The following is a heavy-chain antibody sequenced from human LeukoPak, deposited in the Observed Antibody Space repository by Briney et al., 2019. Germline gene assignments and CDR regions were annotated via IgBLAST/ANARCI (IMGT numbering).Heavy chain of an antibody. CDR1: GGSISSHS. CDR2: FYYSGST. J-gene: IGHJ4*02. CDR3: ARVPYDDYAYYFDY. D-gene: IGHD4-17*01. V-gene: IGHV4-59*11. Sequence: PSETLSLTCTVSGGSISSHSWSWIRQPPGKGLEWVGYFYYSGSTNYNPSPKSRVTISVDTSKNQFSLKLSSVTTADTAVYFCARVPYDDYAYYFDYWGQGTLVTVSS.